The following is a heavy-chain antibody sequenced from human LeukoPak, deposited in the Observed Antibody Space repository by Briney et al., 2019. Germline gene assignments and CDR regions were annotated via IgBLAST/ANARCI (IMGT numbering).Heavy chain of an antibody. V-gene: IGHV4-39*01. Sequence: SETLSLTCTVSGGSTTSSSAYWGWIRQPPGKGLEWIGSIYYRKNTYYNPSLKSRVTISADTSKNQFSLTLCSVTATDPAVYYCAIPGGYSDGYFDYWGEGTLVTVSS. J-gene: IGHJ4*02. CDR2: IYYRKNT. CDR1: GGSTTSSSAY. D-gene: IGHD5-18*01. CDR3: AIPGGYSDGYFDY.